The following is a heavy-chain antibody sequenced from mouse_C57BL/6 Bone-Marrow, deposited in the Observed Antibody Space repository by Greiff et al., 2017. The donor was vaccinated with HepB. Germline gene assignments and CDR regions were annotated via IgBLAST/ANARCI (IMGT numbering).Heavy chain of an antibody. Sequence: EVQRVESGGGLVKPGGSLKLSCAASGFTFSSYAMSWVRQTPEKRLEWVATISDGGSYTYYPDNVKGRFTISRDNAKNNLYLQMSHLKSEDTAMYYCARGGTTVVAPIAYWGQGTLVTVSA. D-gene: IGHD1-1*01. CDR1: GFTFSSYA. CDR3: ARGGTTVVAPIAY. J-gene: IGHJ3*01. V-gene: IGHV5-4*01. CDR2: ISDGGSYT.